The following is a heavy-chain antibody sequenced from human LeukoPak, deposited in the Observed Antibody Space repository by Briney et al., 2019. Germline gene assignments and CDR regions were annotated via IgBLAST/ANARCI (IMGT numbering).Heavy chain of an antibody. V-gene: IGHV1-8*01. J-gene: IGHJ2*01. Sequence: ASVKVSCKASGYTFTSYDICWVRQATGQGLEWMGWMNPISGNTGYAQKFQGRVTMTRSTSISTAYMELSSLRSEDTAVYYCARPYCSGGDCLRYFDLWGRGTLITVSS. CDR2: MNPISGNT. CDR1: GYTFTSYD. D-gene: IGHD2-15*01. CDR3: ARPYCSGGDCLRYFDL.